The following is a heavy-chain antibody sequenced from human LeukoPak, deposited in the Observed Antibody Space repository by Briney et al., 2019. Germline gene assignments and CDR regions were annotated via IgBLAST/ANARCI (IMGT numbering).Heavy chain of an antibody. CDR3: AGPDIATRPQKYYYYYMDV. CDR1: GGSINSYF. CDR2: IYTTGST. J-gene: IGHJ6*03. D-gene: IGHD1-1*01. Sequence: SETLSLTCTVSGGSINSYFWNWIRQSPGKGLEWIGYIYTTGSTGYNPSLKSRITMSVGTSKNQFSLNLSSVTAADTAIYYCAGPDIATRPQKYYYYYMDVWGKGTTVTVSS. V-gene: IGHV4-4*09.